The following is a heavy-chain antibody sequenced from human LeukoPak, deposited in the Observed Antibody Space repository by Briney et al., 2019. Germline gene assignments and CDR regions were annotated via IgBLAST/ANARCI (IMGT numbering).Heavy chain of an antibody. CDR3: AREGQPLSRNSWFDP. CDR2: MSYDGSNK. D-gene: IGHD6-13*01. CDR1: GFTFNIYA. J-gene: IGHJ5*02. V-gene: IGHV3-30*04. Sequence: GRFLRLSCAASGFTFNIYAMHWVRQAPGKGLEWVAVMSYDGSNKYYADSVKGRFTISRDNSKTTLYLQMNSLRAEDTAIYYCAREGQPLSRNSWFDPWGQGALVTVSS.